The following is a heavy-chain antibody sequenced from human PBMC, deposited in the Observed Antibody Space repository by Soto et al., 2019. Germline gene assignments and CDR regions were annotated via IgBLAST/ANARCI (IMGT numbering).Heavy chain of an antibody. CDR2: ILVGSGNT. J-gene: IGHJ4*02. CDR1: GFTFTSSA. CDR3: ATDRSLPGTIFGVAEYYFDY. D-gene: IGHD3-3*01. V-gene: IGHV1-58*02. Sequence: ASVKASCKASGFTFTSSAMQWVRQARGQRLEWIRWILVGSGNTNYAQKFQERATITRDMSTSTAYMELSSLRSEDTAVYYCATDRSLPGTIFGVAEYYFDYWGQGTLVTVSS.